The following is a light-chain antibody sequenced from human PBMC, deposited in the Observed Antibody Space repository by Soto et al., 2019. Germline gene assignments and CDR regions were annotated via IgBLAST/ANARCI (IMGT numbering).Light chain of an antibody. J-gene: IGLJ3*02. Sequence: QSALTQPASVSGSPGQSITISCTGTSSDVGSYNLVSWYQQHPGKAPKLMIYEGSKRPSGVSNRFSGSKSGNTASLTISGLQAEDEADYYCCSYEGSWVFGGGTKLTVL. CDR3: CSYEGSWV. V-gene: IGLV2-23*01. CDR1: SSDVGSYNL. CDR2: EGS.